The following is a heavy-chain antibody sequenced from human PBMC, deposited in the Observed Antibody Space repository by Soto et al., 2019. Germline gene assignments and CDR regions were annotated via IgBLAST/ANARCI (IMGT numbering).Heavy chain of an antibody. CDR3: AKGIHVMVVPGTAYFDS. D-gene: IGHD6-19*01. CDR2: ISGNAGST. J-gene: IGHJ4*02. Sequence: PGGSLRVSFAASGFTFHNYAMNWVRQIPGKGLEWVSSISGNAGSTWYADSVKGRFTISRDNSQGTVSLQMSSLRADDTAIYYCAKGIHVMVVPGTAYFDSWGRGTLVTLSS. CDR1: GFTFHNYA. V-gene: IGHV3-23*01.